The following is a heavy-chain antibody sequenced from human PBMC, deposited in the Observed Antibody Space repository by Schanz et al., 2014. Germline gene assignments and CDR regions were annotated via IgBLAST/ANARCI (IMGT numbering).Heavy chain of an antibody. CDR1: GFTFSSYW. D-gene: IGHD6-13*01. CDR3: AREEGWGIAAAGPKHYYYGMDV. CDR2: TNGDGTNA. V-gene: IGHV3-74*01. J-gene: IGHJ6*02. Sequence: VQLVESGGGVVQFGRSLRLSCVASGFTFSSYWMHWVRQVPGKGLEWVSCTNGDGTNAKYADSVKGRFTISRDNAKNSLYLQMNSLRAEDTAVYYCAREEGWGIAAAGPKHYYYGMDVWGQGTTVTVSS.